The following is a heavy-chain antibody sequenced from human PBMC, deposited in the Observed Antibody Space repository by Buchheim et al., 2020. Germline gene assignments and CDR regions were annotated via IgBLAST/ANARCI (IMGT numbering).Heavy chain of an antibody. D-gene: IGHD3-9*01. Sequence: EVQLLESGGGLVQSGGSQRLSCAASGFTFSKYAMTWVRQAPGTGLECVSTMSGSGERAYYTDSVKGWFTISRDNSKTTLYLQMNSLRAEDTALFYCAKDLDDILTGASDYWGHGTL. CDR2: MSGSGERA. J-gene: IGHJ4*01. CDR3: AKDLDDILTGASDY. V-gene: IGHV3-23*01. CDR1: GFTFSKYA.